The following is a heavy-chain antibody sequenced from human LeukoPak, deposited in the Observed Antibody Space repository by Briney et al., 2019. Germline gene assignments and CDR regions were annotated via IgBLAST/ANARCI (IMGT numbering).Heavy chain of an antibody. Sequence: PGGSLRLSCAASGFTFDDYGMSWVRQAPGKGLEWVSGINWNGGSTGYADSVKGRFTISRDNAKNSLYLQMNSLRAEDTAVYYCARVKELYSSGWVSYYYYMDVWGKGTTVTVSS. D-gene: IGHD6-19*01. CDR3: ARVKELYSSGWVSYYYYMDV. V-gene: IGHV3-20*04. J-gene: IGHJ6*03. CDR1: GFTFDDYG. CDR2: INWNGGST.